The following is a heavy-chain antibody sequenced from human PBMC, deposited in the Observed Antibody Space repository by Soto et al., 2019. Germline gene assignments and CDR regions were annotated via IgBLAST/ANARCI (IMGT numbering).Heavy chain of an antibody. V-gene: IGHV6-1*01. CDR1: GDSVSSNIAA. CDR3: ARVRQAVRGVQIAVGNCDS. CDR2: TYYKSTWYY. Sequence: QTLSLTCAISGDSVSSNIAAWNWSRQSPSRGLEWLGRTYYKSTWYYDYAVSVKSRITINPDTSKNQFSLQLNSVSPEDTAVYYCARVRQAVRGVQIAVGNCDSWGQGTLVTVSS. J-gene: IGHJ4*02. D-gene: IGHD3-10*01.